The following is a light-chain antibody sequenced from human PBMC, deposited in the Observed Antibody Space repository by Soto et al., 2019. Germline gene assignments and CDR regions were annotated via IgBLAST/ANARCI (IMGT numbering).Light chain of an antibody. CDR1: QSVSSY. CDR3: QQRSNWPPT. V-gene: IGKV3-11*01. CDR2: DAS. Sequence: EIVLTQSPATLSLSPGERATLSCRASQSVSSYLAWYQQKPGQAPRLLIYDASNRATGIPARFSGSGSATDFTLTIRSLEPEDFAVYYCQQRSNWPPTFGQGTRLEI. J-gene: IGKJ5*01.